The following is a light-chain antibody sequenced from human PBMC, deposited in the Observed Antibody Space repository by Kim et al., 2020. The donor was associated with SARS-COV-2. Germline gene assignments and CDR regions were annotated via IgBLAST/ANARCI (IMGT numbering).Light chain of an antibody. J-gene: IGLJ3*02. Sequence: VSVSPGQTASITCSGDKLGDKYACWYQQKPCQSPVLVIYQDSKRPSGIPERFSGSNSGNTATLTISGTQAMDEADYYCQAWDSSRVFGGGTQLTVL. V-gene: IGLV3-1*01. CDR1: KLGDKY. CDR2: QDS. CDR3: QAWDSSRV.